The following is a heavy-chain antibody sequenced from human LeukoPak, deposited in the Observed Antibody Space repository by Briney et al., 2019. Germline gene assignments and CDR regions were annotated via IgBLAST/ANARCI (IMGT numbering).Heavy chain of an antibody. Sequence: PRASVKVSCKASGYPFTGYYVHWVRQAPGHGLEWMGWVNPRNGGTHSAQKFQGRVSITGDTSITTAYMELSSLTSDDTAVYYCATGAQYGLRGVAYFYYMHVWGTGTTVTVSS. CDR3: ATGAQYGLRGVAYFYYMHV. D-gene: IGHD3-10*01. V-gene: IGHV1-2*02. J-gene: IGHJ6*03. CDR2: VNPRNGGT. CDR1: GYPFTGYY.